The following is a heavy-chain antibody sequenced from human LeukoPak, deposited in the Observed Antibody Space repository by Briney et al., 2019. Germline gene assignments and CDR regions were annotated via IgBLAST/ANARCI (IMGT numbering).Heavy chain of an antibody. J-gene: IGHJ4*02. CDR2: INPYSGDT. D-gene: IGHD6-13*01. Sequence: ASVKVSCKASGYTFTGYHIHWVRQAPGQGLEWMGRINPYSGDTNFAQKFQGRVTMTRDTSITTAYMDLSSLTPDDTAVCFCARDQGSLTRSWYTGYWGQGTQVTVSS. V-gene: IGHV1-2*06. CDR1: GYTFTGYH. CDR3: ARDQGSLTRSWYTGY.